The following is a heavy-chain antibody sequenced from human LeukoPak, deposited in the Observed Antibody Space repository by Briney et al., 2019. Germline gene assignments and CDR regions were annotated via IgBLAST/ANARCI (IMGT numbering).Heavy chain of an antibody. CDR2: INHSGST. V-gene: IGHV4-34*01. CDR1: GGSFSGYY. D-gene: IGHD4-11*01. CDR3: ARGEDYSNYGWVYYFDY. J-gene: IGHJ4*02. Sequence: SETLSLTCAVYGGSFSGYYWSWIRQPPGKGLEWIGEINHSGSTNYNPSLKSRVTISVDTSKNQFSLKLSSVTAADTAVYYCARGEDYSNYGWVYYFDYWGQGTLVTVSS.